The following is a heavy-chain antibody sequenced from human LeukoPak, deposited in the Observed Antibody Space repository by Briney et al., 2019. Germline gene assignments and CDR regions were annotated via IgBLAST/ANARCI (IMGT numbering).Heavy chain of an antibody. Sequence: GRSLRLSCAASGFNFSNYAMHWVRQVPGKGRGWVAVIWYEGSTKLYANYVKGRFTVSRDNSKNTLYLQMNILRPEDTAIYYCARDSGFGELVTYYFDYWGQGTLVTVSS. CDR1: GFNFSNYA. CDR2: IWYEGSTK. J-gene: IGHJ4*02. CDR3: ARDSGFGELVTYYFDY. D-gene: IGHD3-10*01. V-gene: IGHV3-33*01.